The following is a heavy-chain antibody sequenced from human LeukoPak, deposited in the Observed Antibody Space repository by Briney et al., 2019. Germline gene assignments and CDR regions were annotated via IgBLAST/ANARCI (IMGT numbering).Heavy chain of an antibody. CDR3: ARAYSYGLPNDY. V-gene: IGHV4-59*08. D-gene: IGHD5-18*01. CDR2: IYNSGST. CDR1: GGSVSTYY. J-gene: IGHJ4*02. Sequence: SETLSLTCTVSGGSVSTYYWNWIRQPPGKGLEWIGYIYNSGSTNYNPSFKSRVTISVDTSKNQFSLKLSSVTAADTAVYYCARAYSYGLPNDYWGQGTLVTVSS.